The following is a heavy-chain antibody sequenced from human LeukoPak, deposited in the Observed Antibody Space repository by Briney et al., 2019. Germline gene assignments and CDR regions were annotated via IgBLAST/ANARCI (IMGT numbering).Heavy chain of an antibody. CDR3: AKDSLGSWSGFYFGLLDY. D-gene: IGHD3-3*01. CDR2: ISNSGAST. J-gene: IGHJ4*02. CDR1: GFTFSSYA. V-gene: IGHV3-23*01. Sequence: GGSLRLSCAASGFTFSSYAMSWVRQAPGKGLEWVSGISNSGASTYYTDSVKGRFTISRDNSRNMLYLQMNSLRVEDTAVYYCAKDSLGSWSGFYFGLLDYWGQGALVTVSS.